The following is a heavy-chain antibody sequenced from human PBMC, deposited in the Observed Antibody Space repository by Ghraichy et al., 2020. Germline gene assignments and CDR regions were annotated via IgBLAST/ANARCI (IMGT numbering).Heavy chain of an antibody. J-gene: IGHJ6*02. D-gene: IGHD3-10*01. V-gene: IGHV1-8*01. Sequence: GWMNPNSGNTGYAQKFQGRVTMTRNNSISSAYLELSSLRSEDTAVYYCARVKLLWFGESFNYYGMDVWCQGTTVTVSS. CDR2: MNPNSGNT. CDR3: ARVKLLWFGESFNYYGMDV.